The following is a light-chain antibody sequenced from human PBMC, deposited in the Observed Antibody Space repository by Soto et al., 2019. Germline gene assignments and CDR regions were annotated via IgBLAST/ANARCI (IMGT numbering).Light chain of an antibody. J-gene: IGKJ4*01. CDR1: QGIADW. CDR2: KAS. CDR3: QQYVAYPLT. Sequence: IHMTQSPSTLSASVGDRVTIPCRASQGIADWLAWYQQKPGKAPKLLIYKASTLESGVPSRFSGSGSGTEFTLTISSLQPDDFATYSCQQYVAYPLTFGGGTKVDIK. V-gene: IGKV1-5*03.